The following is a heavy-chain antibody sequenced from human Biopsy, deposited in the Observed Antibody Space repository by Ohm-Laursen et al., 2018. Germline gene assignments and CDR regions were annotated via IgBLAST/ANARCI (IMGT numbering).Heavy chain of an antibody. CDR2: IYHSGIT. Sequence: GTLSLTCTVTDGSISNIINYWGWIRQPLGKGLEWLGSIYHSGITYYNPSHKSRVTISVDTSNNQFSLKLSSLTAADTAVYYCARHSFGSGRDFWGQGTLVTVSS. CDR1: DGSISNIINY. D-gene: IGHD3-10*01. CDR3: ARHSFGSGRDF. J-gene: IGHJ4*02. V-gene: IGHV4-39*01.